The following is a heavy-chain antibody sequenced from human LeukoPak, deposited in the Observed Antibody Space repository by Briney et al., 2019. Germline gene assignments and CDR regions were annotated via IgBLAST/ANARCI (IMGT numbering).Heavy chain of an antibody. Sequence: GGSLRLSCAASGVTFSNYNMDWVHQSPGKGLEWVANINQDGSGEYYVDSVKGRFSISTDNTKNSLFLQMNSLTAEDTAVYYCARAATAGTVDYWGQGTLVTVSS. CDR1: GVTFSNYN. D-gene: IGHD2-21*02. CDR3: ARAATAGTVDY. J-gene: IGHJ4*02. V-gene: IGHV3-7*01. CDR2: INQDGSGE.